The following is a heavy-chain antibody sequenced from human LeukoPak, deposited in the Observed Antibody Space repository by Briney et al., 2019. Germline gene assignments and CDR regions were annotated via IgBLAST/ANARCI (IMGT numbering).Heavy chain of an antibody. CDR1: GFTFSSYG. CDR3: AKGPFDY. J-gene: IGHJ4*02. CDR2: ISYDGSNK. Sequence: GRSLRLSCAASGFTFSSYGMPWVRQAPGKGLEWVAVISYDGSNKYYADSVKGRFTISRDNSKNTLYLQMNSLRAEDTAVYYCAKGPFDYWGQGTLVTVSS. V-gene: IGHV3-30*18.